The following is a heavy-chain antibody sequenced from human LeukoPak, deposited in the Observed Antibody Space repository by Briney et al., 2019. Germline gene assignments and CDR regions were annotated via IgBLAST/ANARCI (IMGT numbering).Heavy chain of an antibody. CDR1: GDSISSSSYF. CDR2: IYYSGST. CDR3: ASFDYVWGSFDYFDY. J-gene: IGHJ4*02. V-gene: IGHV4-39*07. Sequence: SETLSVACTVSGDSISSSSYFWGWIRQPPGKGLEWIGSIYYSGSTYYNPSLKSRVTISVDTSKNQFSLKLSSVTAADTAVYYCASFDYVWGSFDYFDYWGQGTLVTVSS. D-gene: IGHD3-16*01.